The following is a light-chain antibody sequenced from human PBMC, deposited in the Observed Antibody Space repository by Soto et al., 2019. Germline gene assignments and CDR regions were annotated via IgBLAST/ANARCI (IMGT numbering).Light chain of an antibody. V-gene: IGKV3-15*01. CDR1: QGVSRK. J-gene: IGKJ4*01. CDR3: QQYYTWPIT. CDR2: GAS. Sequence: EIVMTQSPATLSVAPGERVTFSCRASQGVSRKLAWYQHKPGQAPRLLISGASTGATGIPARFSGSGSGTEFTLTISSLQSEDCAVYYCQQYYTWPITFGVGTKVEIK.